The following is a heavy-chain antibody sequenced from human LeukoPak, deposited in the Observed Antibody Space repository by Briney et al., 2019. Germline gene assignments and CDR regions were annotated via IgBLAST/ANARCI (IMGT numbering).Heavy chain of an antibody. J-gene: IGHJ3*02. CDR3: AREWTTWGAFDT. V-gene: IGHV4-39*07. CDR2: IYYTGST. Sequence: NPSETLSLACTVSGGSISSRTYYWGWIRQPPGKGLEWIGSIYYTGSTFYNPSHKSRVTISVDTSKNQFSMKLSSVTAADAAVYFCAREWTTWGAFDTWGQGTMVTVSS. D-gene: IGHD2/OR15-2a*01. CDR1: GGSISSRTYY.